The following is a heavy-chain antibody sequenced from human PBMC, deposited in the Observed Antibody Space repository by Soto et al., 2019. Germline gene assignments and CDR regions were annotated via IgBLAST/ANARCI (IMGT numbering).Heavy chain of an antibody. D-gene: IGHD5-12*01. CDR1: GFTFSSYD. CDR3: ARDSRGYSGYVGYYYYGMDV. V-gene: IGHV3-30-3*01. CDR2: ISYDGSNK. J-gene: IGHJ6*02. Sequence: PGGSLRLSCAASGFTFSSYDMHWVRQAPGKGLEWVAVISYDGSNKYYADSVKGRFTISRDNSKNTLYLQMNSLRAEDTAVYYCARDSRGYSGYVGYYYYGMDVWGQGTTVTVSS.